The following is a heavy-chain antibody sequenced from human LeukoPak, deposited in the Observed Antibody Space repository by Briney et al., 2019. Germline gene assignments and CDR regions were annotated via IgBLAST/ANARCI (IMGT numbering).Heavy chain of an antibody. Sequence: ASVKVSCKASGYTLTSYGISWVRQAPGQGLEWMGWISAYNGNTNYAQKLQGRVTMTTDTSTSTAYMELRSLRSDDTAVYYCARLAYSGSSSWFSSDYWGQGTLVTVSS. CDR2: ISAYNGNT. CDR3: ARLAYSGSSSWFSSDY. D-gene: IGHD6-13*01. CDR1: GYTLTSYG. J-gene: IGHJ4*02. V-gene: IGHV1-18*01.